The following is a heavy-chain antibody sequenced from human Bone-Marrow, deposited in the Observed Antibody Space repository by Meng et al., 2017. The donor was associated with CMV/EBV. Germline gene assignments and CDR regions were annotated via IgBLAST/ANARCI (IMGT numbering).Heavy chain of an antibody. Sequence: LTCAASGFTFDDYAMHWVRQAPGKGLEWVSLISWDGGSTYYADSVKGRFTISRDNSKNSLYLQMNSLRTEDTALYYCAKERSTAYYYYGLDAWGQGTTVTVSS. CDR2: ISWDGGST. CDR3: AKERSTAYYYYGLDA. CDR1: GFTFDDYA. J-gene: IGHJ6*02. V-gene: IGHV3-43*01. D-gene: IGHD2-2*01.